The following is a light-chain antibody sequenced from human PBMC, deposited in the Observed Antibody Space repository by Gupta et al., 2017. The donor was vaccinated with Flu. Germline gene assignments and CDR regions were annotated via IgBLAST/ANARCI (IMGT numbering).Light chain of an antibody. CDR2: KNN. J-gene: IGLJ3*02. CDR1: SSDIGGNT. CDR3: ETSDDRRNGRWV. V-gene: IGLV1-44*01. Sequence: QSVLSQPASASGPPGPRVTIFCFGSSSDIGGNTVNWYQQRPGAAPKLLIYKNNQRPSGGPDRFSGSKSGTSAALAISGLQSEEEADYYCETSDDRRNGRWVFGAGTKLTVL.